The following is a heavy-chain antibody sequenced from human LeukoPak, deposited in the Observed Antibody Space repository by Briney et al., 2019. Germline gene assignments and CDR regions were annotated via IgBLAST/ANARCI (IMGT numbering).Heavy chain of an antibody. CDR2: ISSSSSYT. J-gene: IGHJ5*02. V-gene: IGHV3-11*06. CDR3: AVRRITMVRGVIGPDWFDP. Sequence: GGSLRLSCAASGFTFSDYYVSWIRQAPGKGLEWVSYISSSSSYTNYADSVKGRFTISRDNAKNSLYLQMNSLRAEDTAVYYCAVRRITMVRGVIGPDWFDPWGQGTQVTVSS. D-gene: IGHD3-10*01. CDR1: GFTFSDYY.